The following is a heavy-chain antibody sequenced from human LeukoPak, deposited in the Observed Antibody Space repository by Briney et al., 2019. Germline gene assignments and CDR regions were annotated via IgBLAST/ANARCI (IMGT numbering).Heavy chain of an antibody. CDR2: ISSSSSYI. J-gene: IGHJ4*02. D-gene: IGHD5-18*01. Sequence: PEGSLRLSCAASGFTFSSYSMNWVRQAPGKGLEWVSSISSSSSYIYYADSVKGRFTISRDNAKNSLYLQMNSLRAEDTAVYYCARGEWIQLWSPPPVDYWGQGALVTVSS. CDR1: GFTFSSYS. CDR3: ARGEWIQLWSPPPVDY. V-gene: IGHV3-21*01.